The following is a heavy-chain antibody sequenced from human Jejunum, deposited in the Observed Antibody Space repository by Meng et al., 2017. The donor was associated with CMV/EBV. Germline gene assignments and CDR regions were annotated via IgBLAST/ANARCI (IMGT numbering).Heavy chain of an antibody. D-gene: IGHD3-22*01. CDR3: AREGMYYYDTSGMKWFDP. CDR2: INPNSGGT. V-gene: IGHV1-2*02. Sequence: FTGDYLHWVRQAPGQGLEWMGWINPNSGGTNYAQKFQGRVTMTRDTSINTAYMELSRLRSDDTAVYYCAREGMYYYDTSGMKWFDPWGQGTLVTVSS. CDR1: FTGDY. J-gene: IGHJ5*02.